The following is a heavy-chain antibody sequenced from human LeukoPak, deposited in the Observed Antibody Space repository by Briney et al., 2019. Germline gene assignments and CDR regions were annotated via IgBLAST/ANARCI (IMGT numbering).Heavy chain of an antibody. CDR3: ARGKWGNYGPVVYFQH. V-gene: IGHV1-69*01. CDR1: GGTFSSYA. Sequence: SVKVSCKASGGTFSSYAISWVRQAPGQGLEWMGGIIPIFGTANYAQKFQGRVTITADESTSTAYMELSSLRSEDTAVYYCARGKWGNYGPVVYFQHWGQGTLVTVSS. CDR2: IIPIFGTA. J-gene: IGHJ1*01. D-gene: IGHD1-7*01.